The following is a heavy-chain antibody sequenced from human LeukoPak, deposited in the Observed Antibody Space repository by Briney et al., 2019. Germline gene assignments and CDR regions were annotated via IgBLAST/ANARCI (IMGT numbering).Heavy chain of an antibody. CDR2: INHSGST. CDR1: GGSFSGYY. V-gene: IGHV4-34*01. J-gene: IGHJ5*02. CDR3: AMVGYYDSSGYLSGRHDWFDP. Sequence: SETLSLTCAVYGGSFSGYYWSWIRQPPGKGLEWIGEINHSGSTNYNPSLKSRVTISVDTSKNQFSLKLSSVTAADTAVYYCAMVGYYDSSGYLSGRHDWFDPWGQGTLVTVSS. D-gene: IGHD3-22*01.